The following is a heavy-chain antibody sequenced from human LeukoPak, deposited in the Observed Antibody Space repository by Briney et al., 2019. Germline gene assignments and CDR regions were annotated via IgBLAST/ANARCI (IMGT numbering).Heavy chain of an antibody. J-gene: IGHJ6*03. CDR2: INPNSGGT. D-gene: IGHD2-2*02. CDR1: GYTFTGYY. CDR3: VRDGHRLYDYYYYYMDV. Sequence: ASVKVSCKASGYTFTGYYMHWVRQAPGQGLEWMGRINPNSGGTNYAQKLQGRVTMTTDTSTSTAYMELRSLRSDDTAVYFCVRDGHRLYDYYYYYMDVWGKGTTVTVSS. V-gene: IGHV1-2*06.